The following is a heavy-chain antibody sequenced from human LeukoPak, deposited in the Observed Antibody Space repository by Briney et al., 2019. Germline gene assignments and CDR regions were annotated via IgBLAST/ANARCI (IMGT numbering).Heavy chain of an antibody. CDR1: GGSISSSPYY. J-gene: IGHJ5*02. CDR2: IYYRGST. Sequence: SETLSLTCTVSGGSISSSPYYWGWIHQPPGKGLEWIGTIYYRGSTYSNPSLNSRVTISLDTSKNQFPLRLRSVTAADTALYYCARHYLSDGILSTFDPWGQGTLVTVSS. V-gene: IGHV4-39*01. D-gene: IGHD2-2*01. CDR3: ARHYLSDGILSTFDP.